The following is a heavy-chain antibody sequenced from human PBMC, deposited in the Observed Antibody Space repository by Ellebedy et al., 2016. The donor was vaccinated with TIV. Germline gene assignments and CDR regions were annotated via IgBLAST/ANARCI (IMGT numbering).Heavy chain of an antibody. CDR3: AKPRGEIAGTWLDP. J-gene: IGHJ5*02. CDR2: IRSKLNDYAT. Sequence: PGGSLRLSCAASGLTFSGSAMHWVRRAPGKGLEWVGHIRSKLNDYATAYTESVKGRFVISRDDSVNMAYLQMNNLKTEDTAVYYCAKPRGEIAGTWLDPWGQGTLVAVSS. V-gene: IGHV3-73*01. CDR1: GLTFSGSA. D-gene: IGHD6-13*01.